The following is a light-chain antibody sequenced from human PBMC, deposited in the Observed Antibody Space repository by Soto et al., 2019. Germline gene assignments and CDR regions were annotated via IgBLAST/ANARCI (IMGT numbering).Light chain of an antibody. CDR1: QSIKNW. Sequence: DIQMTQSPSTLSASVGDRVTITCRASQSIKNWLAWYQQKPGEAPKLLIYKASTLESGVPSRFSGSGSGTEFTLTISCLQPDDVATYYCQQYNSYSQSTFGPGTKVDIK. J-gene: IGKJ3*01. V-gene: IGKV1-5*03. CDR2: KAS. CDR3: QQYNSYSQST.